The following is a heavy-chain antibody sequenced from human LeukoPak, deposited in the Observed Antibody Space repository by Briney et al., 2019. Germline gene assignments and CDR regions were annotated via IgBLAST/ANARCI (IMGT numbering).Heavy chain of an antibody. V-gene: IGHV4-59*01. Sequence: SETLSLTCTVSGGSISSYYWSWIRQPPGKGLEWIGYIYYSGSTNYNPSLKSRVTISVDTSKNQFSLKLSSVTAADTAVYYCARDSDSSGYFDAFDIWGQGTMVTVSS. CDR3: ARDSDSSGYFDAFDI. CDR1: GGSISSYY. J-gene: IGHJ3*02. D-gene: IGHD3-22*01. CDR2: IYYSGST.